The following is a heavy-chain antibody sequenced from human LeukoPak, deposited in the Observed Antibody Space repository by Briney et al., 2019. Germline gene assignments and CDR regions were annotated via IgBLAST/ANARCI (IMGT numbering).Heavy chain of an antibody. J-gene: IGHJ4*02. CDR2: IYYSGST. V-gene: IGHV4-59*01. Sequence: SETLSLTCTVSGGSISSYYWSWIRQPPGKGLEWIGYIYYSGSTNYNPSLKSRVTISIDTSKDQFSLKLSSVTAADTAVYYCARGKESYYDSGSYLYYFDNWGQGTLVTVSS. CDR3: ARGKESYYDSGSYLYYFDN. D-gene: IGHD3-10*01. CDR1: GGSISSYY.